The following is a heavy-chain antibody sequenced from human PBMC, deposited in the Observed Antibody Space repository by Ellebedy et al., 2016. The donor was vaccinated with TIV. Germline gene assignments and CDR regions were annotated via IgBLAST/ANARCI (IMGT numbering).Heavy chain of an antibody. V-gene: IGHV1-46*02. CDR2: INAGGGRT. D-gene: IGHD2-21*01. CDR1: GYTFDIYY. J-gene: IGHJ6*02. CDR3: ATTEEAVSYYYYGMDV. Sequence: ASVKVSCKAFGYTFDIYYIHWVRQAPGEGLEWKGIINAGGGRTTYAQKFQGRVTMTRDTSTGTVYMELSSLRSDDTAVYFCATTEEAVSYYYYGMDVWGQGTTVTVSS.